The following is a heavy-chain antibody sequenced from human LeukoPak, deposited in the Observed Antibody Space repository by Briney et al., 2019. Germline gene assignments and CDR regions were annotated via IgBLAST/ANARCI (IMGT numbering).Heavy chain of an antibody. CDR3: AKDLPETYYYGSGSYCLFDY. V-gene: IGHV3-23*01. Sequence: GGSLRLSCAASGFTFSSYPLSWVRQAPGKGRDGVSAISGRGGSTYYEDYVKGRFTISRDNSKNTLYLQMNSLRAEDTAVYYCAKDLPETYYYGSGSYCLFDYWGQGTLVTVSS. CDR1: GFTFSSYP. D-gene: IGHD3-10*01. CDR2: ISGRGGST. J-gene: IGHJ4*02.